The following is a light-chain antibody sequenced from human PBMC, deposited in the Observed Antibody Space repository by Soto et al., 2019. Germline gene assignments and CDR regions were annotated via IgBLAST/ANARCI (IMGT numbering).Light chain of an antibody. Sequence: EVVLTQSPGTLSLSPGERATLSCRASQSVSRRYLAWYQQKPGQAPRLLIFGPSSRATGIPDRFSGSGSGTDFTLTISSLEPEDFAVYYCLKYDTSPLRYTFGQGTKLEIK. V-gene: IGKV3-20*01. CDR3: LKYDTSPLRYT. J-gene: IGKJ2*01. CDR1: QSVSRRY. CDR2: GPS.